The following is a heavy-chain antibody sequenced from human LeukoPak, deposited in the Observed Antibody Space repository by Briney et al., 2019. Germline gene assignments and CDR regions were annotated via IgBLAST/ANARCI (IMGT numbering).Heavy chain of an antibody. Sequence: GGSLRLSCAASGFTFSSYAMSWVRQAPGKGLEWVSAISGSGGSTYYADSAKGRFTISRDNSKNTLYLQMNSLRAKDTAVYYCAKDPTGRVYYDSSGYHRPVDYWGQGTLVTVSS. CDR3: AKDPTGRVYYDSSGYHRPVDY. V-gene: IGHV3-23*01. D-gene: IGHD3-22*01. J-gene: IGHJ4*02. CDR1: GFTFSSYA. CDR2: ISGSGGST.